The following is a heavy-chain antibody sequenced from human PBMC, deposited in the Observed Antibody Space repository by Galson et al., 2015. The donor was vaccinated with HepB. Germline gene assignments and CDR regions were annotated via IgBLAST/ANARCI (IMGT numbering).Heavy chain of an antibody. CDR3: ARDGGAKYYYELDY. CDR2: ISSSSNYI. CDR1: GFTFSSYS. J-gene: IGHJ4*02. D-gene: IGHD3-22*01. Sequence: SLRLSCAASGFTFSSYSMNWVRQAPGKGLEWVSSISSSSNYIYYADSVKGRFTISRDNAKNSLYLQMNSLRAEDTAVYYCARDGGAKYYYELDYWGQGTLVTVSS. V-gene: IGHV3-21*01.